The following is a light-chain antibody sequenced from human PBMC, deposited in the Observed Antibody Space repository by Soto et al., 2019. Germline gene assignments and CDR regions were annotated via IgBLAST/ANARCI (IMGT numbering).Light chain of an antibody. CDR2: GAS. J-gene: IGKJ1*01. CDR1: QSVSNNY. V-gene: IGKV3-20*01. Sequence: EIVLTQSPGTLSLSPGERDTLSCRASQSVSNNYLAWYQQKPGQAPRLLIYGASNRATGIPDRFSGSGSGTDFTLTISRLEPEDFAVYYCQQYGSSGTFGQGTKVE. CDR3: QQYGSSGT.